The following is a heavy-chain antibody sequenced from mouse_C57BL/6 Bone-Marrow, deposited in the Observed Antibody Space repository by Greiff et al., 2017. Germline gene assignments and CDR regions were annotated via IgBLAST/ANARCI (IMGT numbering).Heavy chain of an antibody. CDR1: GYTFTSYW. CDR3: AREGLLRSLAMDY. V-gene: IGHV1-50*01. CDR2: IDPSDSYT. J-gene: IGHJ4*01. Sequence: VQLQQPGAELVKPGASVKLSCKASGYTFTSYWMQWVKQRPGQGLEWIGEIDPSDSYTNYTQKFKGKATLTVDTSSSTAYMQLSSLTSEDAAVYYCAREGLLRSLAMDYWGQGTSVTVSS. D-gene: IGHD1-1*01.